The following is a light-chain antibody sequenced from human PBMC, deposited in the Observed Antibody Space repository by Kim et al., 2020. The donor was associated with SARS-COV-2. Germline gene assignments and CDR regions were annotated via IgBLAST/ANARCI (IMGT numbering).Light chain of an antibody. Sequence: APGMTAWSTRGGNNIGSKSVHWYQQKPGKAPVLVIYYDSDRPSGIPERFSGSNSGNTATLTISRVEAGDEADYYCQVWDSSSDHWVFGGGTKLTVL. J-gene: IGLJ3*02. CDR3: QVWDSSSDHWV. CDR2: YDS. CDR1: NIGSKS. V-gene: IGLV3-21*04.